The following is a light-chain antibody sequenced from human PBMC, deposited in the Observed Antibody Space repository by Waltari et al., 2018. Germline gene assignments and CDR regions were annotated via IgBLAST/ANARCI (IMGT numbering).Light chain of an antibody. CDR2: DVS. CDR3: QQRTSWPPGLS. Sequence: EIVLTQSPATLSLSPGERATLSCRASQSVNNNLAWYQQKPGQAPRLLIYDVSSRATGIPARISARGAGTDFTLTINSLAPEDSAVYYCQQRTSWPPGLSFGGGTKVEIK. J-gene: IGKJ4*01. V-gene: IGKV3-11*01. CDR1: QSVNNN.